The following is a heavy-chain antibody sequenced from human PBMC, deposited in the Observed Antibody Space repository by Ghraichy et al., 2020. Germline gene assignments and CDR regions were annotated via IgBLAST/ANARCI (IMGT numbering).Heavy chain of an antibody. V-gene: IGHV4-59*01. CDR3: ARGAYYYDSSGYYYSWYFDL. CDR1: GGSISSYY. D-gene: IGHD3-22*01. J-gene: IGHJ2*01. CDR2: IYYSGST. Sequence: SETLSLTCTVSGGSISSYYWSWIRQPPGKGLEWIGYIYYSGSTNYNPSLKSRVTISVDTSKNQFSLKLSSVTAADTAVYYCARGAYYYDSSGYYYSWYFDLWGRGTLVTVSS.